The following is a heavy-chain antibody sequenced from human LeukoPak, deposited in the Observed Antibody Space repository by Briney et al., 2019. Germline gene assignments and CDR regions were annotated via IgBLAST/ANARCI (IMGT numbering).Heavy chain of an antibody. CDR1: GFTFSSYW. D-gene: IGHD2-2*01. V-gene: IGHV3-7*01. CDR3: ARAANVVSSTRYYYYMDV. Sequence: GGCLSLSCPASGFTFSSYWMSWVRPAPGKGLEWVAYIKQDGREKYYVDCVKGRFTISRDNGKNSLYLQMNSLRAEDTAVYYCARAANVVSSTRYYYYMDVWGKGTTVSVSS. CDR2: IKQDGREK. J-gene: IGHJ6*03.